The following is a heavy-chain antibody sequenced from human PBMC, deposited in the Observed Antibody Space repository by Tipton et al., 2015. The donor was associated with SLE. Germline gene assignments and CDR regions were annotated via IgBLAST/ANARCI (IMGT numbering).Heavy chain of an antibody. D-gene: IGHD2/OR15-2a*01. J-gene: IGHJ5*02. CDR3: ARRIQETRYSLDNWFDP. V-gene: IGHV4-4*07. CDR2: IYATGST. CDR1: GGSISSYS. Sequence: GLVKPSETLSLTCTVSGGSISSYSWNWIRQSAGKGLEWIGRIYATGSTNYNPSLKSRVTMSVDTSKNQFSLKLSSVTAADTALYYCARRIQETRYSLDNWFDPWGRGTLVTVSS.